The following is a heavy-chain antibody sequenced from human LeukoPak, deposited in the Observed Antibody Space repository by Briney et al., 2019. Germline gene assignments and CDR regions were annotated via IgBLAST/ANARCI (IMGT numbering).Heavy chain of an antibody. Sequence: GGSLRLSCAASGFTFSRYAMHWVRQAPGKGLEWVAFISYDGSDKCYADSVKGRITISRDNSKNTLYLQMNSLRAEDTAVYYCARLLEGRWYFDLWGRGTLVTVSS. J-gene: IGHJ2*01. D-gene: IGHD1-1*01. CDR2: ISYDGSDK. CDR1: GFTFSRYA. CDR3: ARLLEGRWYFDL. V-gene: IGHV3-30*04.